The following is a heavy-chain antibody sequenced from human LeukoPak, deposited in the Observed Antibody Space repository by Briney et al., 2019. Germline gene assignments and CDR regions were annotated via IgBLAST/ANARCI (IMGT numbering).Heavy chain of an antibody. D-gene: IGHD3-3*01. V-gene: IGHV3-48*03. J-gene: IGHJ4*02. CDR3: AGYDFWSGYHTFDY. CDR1: GFTFSSYE. Sequence: GGSLRLSCAVSGFTFSSYEMNWVRQAPGKGLEWVSYISSSGSTIYYADSVKGRFTISRDNAKNSLYLQMNSQRAEDTAVYYCAGYDFWSGYHTFDYWGQGTLVTVSS. CDR2: ISSSGSTI.